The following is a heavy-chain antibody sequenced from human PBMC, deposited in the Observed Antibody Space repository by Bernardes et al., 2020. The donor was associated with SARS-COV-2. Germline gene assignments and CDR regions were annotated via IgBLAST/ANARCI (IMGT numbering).Heavy chain of an antibody. J-gene: IGHJ4*02. V-gene: IGHV3-21*01. D-gene: IGHD1-26*01. CDR3: ARVFLGSGSYLLDS. CDR2: ISTSSSFI. CDR1: GFRFSDYT. Sequence: VGSLSLSCAASGFRFSDYTMNWVRQAPGRGLEWVSSISTSSSFIFYADSVKGRFTISRDNAKNTLFLQMHSLRVEDTATYFCARVFLGSGSYLLDSWGQGALVTVSS.